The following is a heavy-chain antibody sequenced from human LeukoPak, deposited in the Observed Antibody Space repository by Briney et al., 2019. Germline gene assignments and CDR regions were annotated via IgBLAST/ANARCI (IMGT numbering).Heavy chain of an antibody. V-gene: IGHV3-7*01. CDR2: IEQDGSEK. D-gene: IGHD5-12*01. CDR1: GFTFRSFA. J-gene: IGHJ4*02. Sequence: QPGGSLRLSCAASGFTFRSFAVSWVRQAPGRGLEWVANIEQDGSEKYYVDSVKGRFTISRDNAKNSLYLQMNSLRAEDTAVYYCAREVDYFFDYWGQGTLVTVSS. CDR3: AREVDYFFDY.